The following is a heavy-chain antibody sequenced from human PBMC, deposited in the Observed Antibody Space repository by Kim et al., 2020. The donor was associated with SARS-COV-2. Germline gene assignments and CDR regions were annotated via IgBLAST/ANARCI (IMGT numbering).Heavy chain of an antibody. CDR2: IDPSDSYT. D-gene: IGHD3-10*01. J-gene: IGHJ4*02. V-gene: IGHV5-10-1*01. CDR1: GYSFTSYW. Sequence: GESLKISCKGSGYSFTSYWISWVRQMPWKGLEWMGRIDPSDSYTNYSPSFQGHVTISADKSISTAYLQWSSLKASDTAMYYCARHRMVRGVIITNDYWGQGTLVTVSS. CDR3: ARHRMVRGVIITNDY.